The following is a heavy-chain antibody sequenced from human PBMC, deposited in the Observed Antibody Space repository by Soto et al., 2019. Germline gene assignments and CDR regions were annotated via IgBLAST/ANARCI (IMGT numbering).Heavy chain of an antibody. Sequence: QVQLVQSGAEVKKPGSSVKVSCKASGGTFRNDAFNWVRQAPGQGLEWMGGIIPMFGTTNTAQRFQDRVTIPADEFTSTAYVALTSLRSEDTAVYYIAKSAGTTTHDHYYYLVDVWGQGTTVTVSS. CDR3: AKSAGTTTHDHYYYLVDV. D-gene: IGHD1-1*01. CDR2: IIPMFGTT. CDR1: GGTFRNDA. J-gene: IGHJ6*02. V-gene: IGHV1-69*01.